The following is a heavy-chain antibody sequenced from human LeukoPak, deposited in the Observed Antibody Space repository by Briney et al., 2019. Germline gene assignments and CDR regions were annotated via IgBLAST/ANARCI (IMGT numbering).Heavy chain of an antibody. Sequence: PGGSLRLSCAASGFTFSGFWMHWVRQAPGKGLVWVSRIHTDGSVTTYADSVRGRFTISRDNAKNTLYLQMNSLRAEDTAVYYCARVYVGTSTTYPFDSWGQGTLVTVSS. CDR1: GFTFSGFW. D-gene: IGHD3-16*01. CDR3: ARVYVGTSTTYPFDS. CDR2: IHTDGSVT. J-gene: IGHJ4*02. V-gene: IGHV3-74*01.